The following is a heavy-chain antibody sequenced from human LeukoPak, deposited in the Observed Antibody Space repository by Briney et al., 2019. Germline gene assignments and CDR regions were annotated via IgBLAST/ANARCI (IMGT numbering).Heavy chain of an antibody. CDR3: ARDDGSSWCAGSSRYSWFDP. Sequence: PSETLSLTCAVYGGSFSGHYWSWIRQPPGKGLEWIGEINHSGSTNYNPSLKSRVTISVDTSKNQFSLKVNSVTAADTAVYYCARDDGSSWCAGSSRYSWFDPWGQGTLVTVSS. CDR2: INHSGST. V-gene: IGHV4-34*01. CDR1: GGSFSGHY. J-gene: IGHJ5*02. D-gene: IGHD6-13*01.